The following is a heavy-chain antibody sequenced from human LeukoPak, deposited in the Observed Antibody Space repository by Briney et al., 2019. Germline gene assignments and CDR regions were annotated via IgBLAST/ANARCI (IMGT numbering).Heavy chain of an antibody. J-gene: IGHJ5*02. D-gene: IGHD6-6*01. Sequence: ASVKVSSKASGYTFTSYDINWVRQATGQGLEWMGWMNPNSGNTGYAQKFQGRVTMTRNTSISTAYMELSSLRSEDTAVYYCARGRVRSSSILYWFDPWGQGTLVTVSS. V-gene: IGHV1-8*01. CDR2: MNPNSGNT. CDR1: GYTFTSYD. CDR3: ARGRVRSSSILYWFDP.